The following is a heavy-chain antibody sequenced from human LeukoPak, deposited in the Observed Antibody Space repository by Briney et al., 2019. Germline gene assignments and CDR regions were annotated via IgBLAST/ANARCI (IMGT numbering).Heavy chain of an antibody. CDR2: IYYSGST. CDR3: ARSPRDYSNYGAIDY. J-gene: IGHJ4*02. D-gene: IGHD4-11*01. CDR1: GGSISSGGYY. Sequence: SETLSLTCTVSGGSISSGGYYWSWIRQHPGKGLEWIGYIYYSGSTYYNPSLKSRVTISVDTSKNQFSLKLSSVTAADTAVYYCARSPRDYSNYGAIDYWGQGTLVTVSS. V-gene: IGHV4-31*03.